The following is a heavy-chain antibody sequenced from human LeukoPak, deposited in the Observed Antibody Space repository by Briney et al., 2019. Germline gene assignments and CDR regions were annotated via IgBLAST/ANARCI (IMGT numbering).Heavy chain of an antibody. Sequence: PGGSLRLSCAAFGFTFSSYAMTWVRQTPEKGLEWVSTIDGDGANTYYADSVRGRFTISRDNSKNTLSLQMTSLRADDTAVYYCATRFGLDYYYYYMDVWGKGTTVTVSS. V-gene: IGHV3-23*01. CDR2: IDGDGANT. CDR1: GFTFSSYA. CDR3: ATRFGLDYYYYYMDV. D-gene: IGHD3-10*01. J-gene: IGHJ6*03.